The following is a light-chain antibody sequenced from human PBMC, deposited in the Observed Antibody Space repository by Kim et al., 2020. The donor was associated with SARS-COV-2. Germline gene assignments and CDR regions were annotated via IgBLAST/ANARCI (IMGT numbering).Light chain of an antibody. Sequence: QWVTISCTSSRSNIGEGYDVHWYQQLPGTAPQLLIDGTSNRPSGVPDRFSGSKSGTSASLAITGLQAEDEADYYCQFYDSSLSGWVFGGGTQLTVL. V-gene: IGLV1-40*01. CDR2: GTS. CDR3: QFYDSSLSGWV. CDR1: RSNIGEGYD. J-gene: IGLJ3*02.